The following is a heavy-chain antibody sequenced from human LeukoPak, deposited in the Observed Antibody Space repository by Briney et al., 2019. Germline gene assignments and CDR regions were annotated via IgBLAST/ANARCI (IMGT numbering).Heavy chain of an antibody. Sequence: PGGSLRLSCAASGFTFDDYAMHWVRRAPGKGLEWVSGISWNSIIIGYVDSVKGRFTISRDNSKNTLYLQMNSLRAEDTAVYYCAKLLYYYDSSQPYWGQGTLVTVSS. J-gene: IGHJ4*02. V-gene: IGHV3-9*01. D-gene: IGHD3-22*01. CDR2: ISWNSIII. CDR3: AKLLYYYDSSQPY. CDR1: GFTFDDYA.